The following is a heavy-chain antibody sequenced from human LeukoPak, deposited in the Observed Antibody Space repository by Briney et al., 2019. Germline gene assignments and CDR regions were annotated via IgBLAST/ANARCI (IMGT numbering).Heavy chain of an antibody. CDR1: GFTFRSFA. J-gene: IGHJ4*02. Sequence: PGGSLRLSRAASGFTFRSFAMSWVRQAPGKGLEWVSAISGSSSSTYYADSVKGRFTISRDNSKNTLYLQMNSLRAEDTAVYYCAKDPYYDFWSAPPPDYWGQGTLVTVSS. D-gene: IGHD3-3*01. V-gene: IGHV3-23*01. CDR3: AKDPYYDFWSAPPPDY. CDR2: ISGSSSST.